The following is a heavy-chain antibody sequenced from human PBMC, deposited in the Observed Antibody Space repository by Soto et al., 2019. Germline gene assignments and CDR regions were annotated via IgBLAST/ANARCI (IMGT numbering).Heavy chain of an antibody. Sequence: EASVKVSCKASGGTFSSYAISWVRQAPRQGLEWMGGIIPIFGTANYAQKFQGRVTITADESTSTAYMELSSLRSEDTAVYYCASGPLEGDCSGGSCYSEGYYYGMDVWGQGTTVTVSS. V-gene: IGHV1-69*13. D-gene: IGHD2-15*01. J-gene: IGHJ6*02. CDR3: ASGPLEGDCSGGSCYSEGYYYGMDV. CDR1: GGTFSSYA. CDR2: IIPIFGTA.